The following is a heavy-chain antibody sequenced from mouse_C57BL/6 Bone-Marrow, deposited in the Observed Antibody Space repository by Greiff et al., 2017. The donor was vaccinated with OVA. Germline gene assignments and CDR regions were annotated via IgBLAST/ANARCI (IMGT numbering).Heavy chain of an antibody. D-gene: IGHD2-5*01. V-gene: IGHV5-2*01. Sequence: EVQRVESGGGLVQPGESLQLSCESNEYEFPSHDMSWVRKTPEKRLELVAAINSDGGSTYYPDTMERRFIISRDNTKKTLYLQMSSLRSEDTALYYCASYYSNYEWFAYWGQGTLVTVSA. CDR1: EYEFPSHD. J-gene: IGHJ3*01. CDR3: ASYYSNYEWFAY. CDR2: INSDGGST.